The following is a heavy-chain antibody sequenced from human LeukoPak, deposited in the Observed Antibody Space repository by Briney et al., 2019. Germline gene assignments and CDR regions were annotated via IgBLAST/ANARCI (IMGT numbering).Heavy chain of an antibody. J-gene: IGHJ4*02. CDR2: IRFDGTSE. CDR1: GFTFSNFG. Sequence: GGSLRLSCAASGFTFSNFGMHWVRQAPGKGLEWVAFIRFDGTSEFYADSVKARFTISRDNSKSTLYIQMNSLRAEDTAVYYCARAKPKNMVRGLIMRRESRYYFDYWGQGTLVTVSS. D-gene: IGHD3-10*01. CDR3: ARAKPKNMVRGLIMRRESRYYFDY. V-gene: IGHV3-30*02.